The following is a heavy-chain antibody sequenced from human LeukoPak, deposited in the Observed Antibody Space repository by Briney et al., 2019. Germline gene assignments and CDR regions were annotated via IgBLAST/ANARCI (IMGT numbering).Heavy chain of an antibody. J-gene: IGHJ4*02. V-gene: IGHV3-23*01. CDR3: AKNSGSYEMAYYFDY. Sequence: PGGSLRLSCPASGFTFNNYAMIWVRQAPGKGLEWVSAVSGSGGSTFYADSVKGRLTISRDNSKNTLYLQMNSLRAEDTAVYYCAKNSGSYEMAYYFDYWGQGTLVTVSS. CDR2: VSGSGGST. D-gene: IGHD1-26*01. CDR1: GFTFNNYA.